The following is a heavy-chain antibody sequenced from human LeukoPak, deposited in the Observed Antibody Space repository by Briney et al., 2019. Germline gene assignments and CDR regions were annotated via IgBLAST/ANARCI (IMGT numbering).Heavy chain of an antibody. J-gene: IGHJ4*02. CDR3: AKDYAYYYGSGIGGFDY. D-gene: IGHD3-10*01. CDR1: GFTFSSYA. Sequence: GGSLRLSRAASGFTFSSYAMSWVRQAPGKGLEWVSAISGSGATTYYADSVKGRFTISRDKSNNTLYLQMNSLRAEDTAVYYCAKDYAYYYGSGIGGFDYWGQGTLVTVSS. CDR2: ISGSGATT. V-gene: IGHV3-23*01.